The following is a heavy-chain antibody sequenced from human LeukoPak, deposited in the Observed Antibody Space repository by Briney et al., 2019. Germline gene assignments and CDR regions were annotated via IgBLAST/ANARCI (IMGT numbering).Heavy chain of an antibody. CDR3: ARDLWAVAGQDDY. V-gene: IGHV1-46*01. CDR1: GYTFTSYY. J-gene: IGHJ4*02. D-gene: IGHD6-19*01. CDR2: INPSGGST. Sequence: ASVKVSCKASGYTFTSYYMHWVRQAPGQGLEWMGIINPSGGSTSYAQKFQGRVTMTRDMSTSTVYMELSSLRSDDTAVYYCARDLWAVAGQDDYWGQGTLVTVSS.